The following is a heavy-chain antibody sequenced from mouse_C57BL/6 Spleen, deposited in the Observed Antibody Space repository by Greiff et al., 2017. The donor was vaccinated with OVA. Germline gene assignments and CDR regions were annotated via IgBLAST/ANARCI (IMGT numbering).Heavy chain of an antibody. CDR1: GFNIKDDY. D-gene: IGHD1-1*01. Sequence: VQLQQSGAELVRPGASVKLSCTASGFNIKDDYMHWVKQRPEQGLEWIGWIDPENGDTEYASKFQGKATITADTSSNTAYLQLSSLTSEDTAVYYCTVNYYYGSRDDWGKGTTLTVSS. CDR2: IDPENGDT. CDR3: TVNYYYGSRDD. V-gene: IGHV14-4*01. J-gene: IGHJ2*01.